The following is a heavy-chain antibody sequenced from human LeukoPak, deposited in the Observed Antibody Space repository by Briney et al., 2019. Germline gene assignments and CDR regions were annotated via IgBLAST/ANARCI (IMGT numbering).Heavy chain of an antibody. D-gene: IGHD3-22*01. V-gene: IGHV3-9*01. Sequence: GGSLRLSCAASGFTFDDYAMHWVRQAPGKGLEWVSGISWNSGSIGYADSVKGRFTISRDNAKNSLYLQMNSLRAEDTAVYYCAKYSSGYQNHDAFDIWGQGTMVTVSS. CDR3: AKYSSGYQNHDAFDI. CDR2: ISWNSGSI. J-gene: IGHJ3*02. CDR1: GFTFDDYA.